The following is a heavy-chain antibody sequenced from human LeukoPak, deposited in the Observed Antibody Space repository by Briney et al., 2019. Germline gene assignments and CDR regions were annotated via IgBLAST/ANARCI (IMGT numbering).Heavy chain of an antibody. V-gene: IGHV1-8*01. CDR3: ARGGLRFLEWLLYTDYYYYMVV. D-gene: IGHD3-3*01. J-gene: IGHJ6*03. Sequence: ASVKVSCKASGYTFTSYDINWVRQATGQGLEWMGWMNPNSGNTGYAQKFQGRVTMTRNTSISTAYMELSSLRSEDTAVYYCARGGLRFLEWLLYTDYYYYMVVWGKGTTVTVSS. CDR1: GYTFTSYD. CDR2: MNPNSGNT.